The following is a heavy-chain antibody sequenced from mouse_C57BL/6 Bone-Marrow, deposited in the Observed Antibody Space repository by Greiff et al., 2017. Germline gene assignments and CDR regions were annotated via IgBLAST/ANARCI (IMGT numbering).Heavy chain of an antibody. J-gene: IGHJ2*01. D-gene: IGHD1-1*01. Sequence: VQLQQPGAELVKPGASVTLSCKASGYTFTSYWMHWVKQRPGQGLEWIGMIHPNSGSTNYNEKFKSKPTLTVDKSSSTAYMQLSSLTSEYSAVYYCARLALRYLDYWGQRTTLTVSS. CDR2: IHPNSGST. CDR3: ARLALRYLDY. V-gene: IGHV1-64*01. CDR1: GYTFTSYW.